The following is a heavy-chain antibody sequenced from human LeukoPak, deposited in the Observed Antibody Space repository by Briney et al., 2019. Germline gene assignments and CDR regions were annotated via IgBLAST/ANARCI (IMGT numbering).Heavy chain of an antibody. CDR2: ISGSCGST. Sequence: GSPRLSCAASGFTFSSYALSRVRPAPGKGLELVSAISGSCGSTYYADSVKGRFTISRDNSKNTLYLQMNSLRAEDTAVYYCARATPVYDILTGPQGDAFDIWGQGTMVTVSS. J-gene: IGHJ3*02. V-gene: IGHV3-23*01. D-gene: IGHD3-9*01. CDR1: GFTFSSYA. CDR3: ARATPVYDILTGPQGDAFDI.